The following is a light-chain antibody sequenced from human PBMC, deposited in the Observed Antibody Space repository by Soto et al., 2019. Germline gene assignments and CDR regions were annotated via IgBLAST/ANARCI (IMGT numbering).Light chain of an antibody. Sequence: EIVMPQSPATLSVSPGERATLSCRASQSVSSTLAWYQQKPGQAPRLLIYGASTRATGIPARFSGSGSGTEFTLTISSLQSEDFAVYYCQQYNNWPGTFGPGTKVDIK. CDR1: QSVSST. V-gene: IGKV3-15*01. J-gene: IGKJ3*01. CDR2: GAS. CDR3: QQYNNWPGT.